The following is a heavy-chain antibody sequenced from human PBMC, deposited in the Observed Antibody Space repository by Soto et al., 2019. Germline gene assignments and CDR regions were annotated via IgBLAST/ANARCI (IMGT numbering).Heavy chain of an antibody. J-gene: IGHJ6*02. CDR1: GYTFTSYD. V-gene: IGHV1-8*01. CDR3: ARGAAARPTHYYGMDV. Sequence: QVQLVQSGAEVKKPGASVKVSCKASGYTFTSYDINWVRQATGQGLEWMGWMNPNSGNTGYAQKFQGRVTMTXXTXIXXAYMELSSLRSEDTAVYYCARGAAARPTHYYGMDVWGQGTTVTVSS. CDR2: MNPNSGNT. D-gene: IGHD6-6*01.